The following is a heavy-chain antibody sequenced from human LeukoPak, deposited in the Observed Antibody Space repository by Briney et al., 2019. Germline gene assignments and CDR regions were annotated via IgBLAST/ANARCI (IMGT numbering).Heavy chain of an antibody. CDR1: GFAFNFYA. CDR2: INANASNT. CDR3: ARVVGVTEGWGYFDY. Sequence: GSLRLSCAAAGFAFNFYAMTWVRQAPGKGPQWVSAINANASNTYYADSVRGRFTISRDNPRNTVYLQMNSLRVEDTAVYYCARVVGVTEGWGYFDYWGQGALVTVSS. J-gene: IGHJ4*02. V-gene: IGHV3-23*01. D-gene: IGHD2-21*02.